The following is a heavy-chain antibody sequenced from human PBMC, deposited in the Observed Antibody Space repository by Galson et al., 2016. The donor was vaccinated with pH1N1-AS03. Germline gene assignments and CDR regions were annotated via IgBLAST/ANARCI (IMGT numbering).Heavy chain of an antibody. V-gene: IGHV2-70*04. CDR1: GFSVTKSGMR. Sequence: PALVKPTQTLTLTCSSSGFSVTKSGMRVSWLRQSPGKALEWLARLDWDDDKVYRPSLQTRLAITMDTSRNQVVLTMTHMGPADTATYFCARSPFLVIDAFDLWGQGIMVTVSS. CDR3: ARSPFLVIDAFDL. D-gene: IGHD6-6*01. J-gene: IGHJ3*01. CDR2: LDWDDDK.